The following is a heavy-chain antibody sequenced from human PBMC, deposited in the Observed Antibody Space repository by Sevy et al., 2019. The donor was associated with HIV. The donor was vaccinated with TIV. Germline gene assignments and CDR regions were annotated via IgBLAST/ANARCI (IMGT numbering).Heavy chain of an antibody. J-gene: IGHJ5*02. V-gene: IGHV5-51*01. CDR1: GYSFTTYW. Sequence: GKSLKISCKASGYSFTTYWIGWVRQMPGKGLEWMGIIYPGDSDTRYSPSFQGQVTISADKSISTAYLQWSSLQASDTAMYYCARLSSGSPSWFDPWGQGTLVTVSS. CDR3: ARLSSGSPSWFDP. CDR2: IYPGDSDT. D-gene: IGHD1-26*01.